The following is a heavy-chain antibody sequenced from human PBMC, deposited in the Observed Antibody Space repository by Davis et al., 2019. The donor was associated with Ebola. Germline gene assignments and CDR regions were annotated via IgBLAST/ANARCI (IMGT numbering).Heavy chain of an antibody. CDR1: GYTFSGYA. D-gene: IGHD4-17*01. Sequence: AASVKVSCKTSGYTFSGYAISWVRQAPGQGLEWIGRINVYNGHTNYAQNFQGRVTVSTDTSTSIAYMELRSLRSDDTALYYCARDATTVTTIWFDPWGQGTLVAGSS. CDR3: ARDATTVTTIWFDP. J-gene: IGHJ5*02. CDR2: INVYNGHT. V-gene: IGHV1-18*01.